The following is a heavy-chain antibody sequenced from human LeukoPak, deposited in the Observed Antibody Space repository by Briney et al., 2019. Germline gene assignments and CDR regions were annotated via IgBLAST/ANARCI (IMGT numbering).Heavy chain of an antibody. Sequence: GASVKVSCKASGYTFTSYGISWVRQDPGQGLEWMGWISAYNGNTNYAQKLQGRVTMTTDTSTSTAYMELRSLRSDDTAVYYCARRDYYGSGSYYYFDYWGQGTLVTVS. CDR1: GYTFTSYG. J-gene: IGHJ4*02. CDR3: ARRDYYGSGSYYYFDY. CDR2: ISAYNGNT. V-gene: IGHV1-18*04. D-gene: IGHD3-10*01.